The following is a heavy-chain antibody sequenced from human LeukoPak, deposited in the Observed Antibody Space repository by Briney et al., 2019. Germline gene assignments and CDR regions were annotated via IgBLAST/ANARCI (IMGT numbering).Heavy chain of an antibody. CDR3: ARTYYYGSGSLWGHYYYYMDV. J-gene: IGHJ6*03. D-gene: IGHD3-10*01. CDR2: MYSSGSF. V-gene: IGHV4-28*05. Sequence: SETLSLTCAVSGDSISSSNWWGWIRQPPGKGLEWIGYMYSSGSFYYKPSLRGRVTMSVDTSKNQFSLRLSSVTAVDTAVYYCARTYYYGSGSLWGHYYYYMDVWGKGTTVTISS. CDR1: GDSISSSNW.